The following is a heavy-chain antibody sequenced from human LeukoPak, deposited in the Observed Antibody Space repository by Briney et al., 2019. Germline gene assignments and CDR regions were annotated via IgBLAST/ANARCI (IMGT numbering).Heavy chain of an antibody. D-gene: IGHD3-10*01. CDR3: AKVRSTFVSGEEVDFDY. Sequence: GGSLRLSCAASGFTFSSYGMHWLRQAPGKGLEWVALISYDGSYKYYADSVKGRFTISRDNSKNTLYLQMNSLRAEDTAVYYCAKVRSTFVSGEEVDFDYWGQGTLVTVSS. CDR2: ISYDGSYK. V-gene: IGHV3-30*18. J-gene: IGHJ4*02. CDR1: GFTFSSYG.